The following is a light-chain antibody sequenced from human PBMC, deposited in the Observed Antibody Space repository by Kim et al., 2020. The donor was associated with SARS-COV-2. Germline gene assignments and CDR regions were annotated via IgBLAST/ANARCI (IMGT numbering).Light chain of an antibody. CDR1: SLRSYY. V-gene: IGLV3-19*01. CDR2: GKN. J-gene: IGLJ1*01. Sequence: SYELTQDPAVSVALGQTVRITCQGDSLRSYYASWYQQKPGQAPLLVMYGKNNRPSGIPDRFSGSNSGNTASLTITGAQAEDEADYYCNSRDSSGNIWLFATGTKVSVL. CDR3: NSRDSSGNIWL.